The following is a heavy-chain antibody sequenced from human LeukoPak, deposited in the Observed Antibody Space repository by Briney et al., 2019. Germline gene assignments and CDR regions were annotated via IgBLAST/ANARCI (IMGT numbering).Heavy chain of an antibody. CDR2: IYLSDSTT. CDR1: GYNLNNYW. J-gene: IGHJ4*02. V-gene: IGHV5-51*01. Sequence: GESLKIPFQGSGYNLNNYWMGWVRQMPGKGLEWMGIIYLSDSTTRYSPSFQGQVTISADKSITTAYLQWSSLKASDTGFYYCATTSNGWYRWDYWGQATLVTLSS. CDR3: ATTSNGWYRWDY. D-gene: IGHD6-19*01.